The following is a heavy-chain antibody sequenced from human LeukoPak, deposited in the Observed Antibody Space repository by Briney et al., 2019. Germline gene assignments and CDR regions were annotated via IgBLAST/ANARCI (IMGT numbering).Heavy chain of an antibody. CDR1: GFTFGDYA. CDR3: TRGGYGGGSFDY. Sequence: GGSLRLSCTASGFTFGDYAMSWVRQVPGKGLEWVGFVRVKGYGATTEYAVSVKGRFTISRDDSKSIAYLQMNSLKTDDTGVYYCTRGGYGGGSFDYWGQGTLVTVSS. CDR2: VRVKGYGATT. J-gene: IGHJ4*02. V-gene: IGHV3-49*04. D-gene: IGHD4-23*01.